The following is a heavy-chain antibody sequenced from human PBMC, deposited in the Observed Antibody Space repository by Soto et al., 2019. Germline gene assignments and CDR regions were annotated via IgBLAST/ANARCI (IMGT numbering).Heavy chain of an antibody. CDR1: GYTFTGYY. Sequence: GASVKVSCKASGYTFTGYYMHWVRQAPGQGLEWMGWINPNSGGTNYAQKFQGWVAMTRDTSISTAYMELSRLRSDDTAVYYCARTTIVVVPAALDDALDIWGQGTMVTVSS. CDR3: ARTTIVVVPAALDDALDI. J-gene: IGHJ3*02. D-gene: IGHD2-2*01. CDR2: INPNSGGT. V-gene: IGHV1-2*04.